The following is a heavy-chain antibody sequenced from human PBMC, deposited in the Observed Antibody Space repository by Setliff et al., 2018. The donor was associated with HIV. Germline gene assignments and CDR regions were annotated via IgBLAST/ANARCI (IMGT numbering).Heavy chain of an antibody. D-gene: IGHD3-22*01. Sequence: ASGEGSCKVSGHTLTKLSMHWVRQAPGKGLEWMGAFYREEGEAFYPQNFQGRLTMTEDTSTDTAYMELSSLRFEDTAVYFCATGSEVVIIHEAFDMWGQGTMVTVSS. CDR2: FYREEGEA. CDR3: ATGSEVVIIHEAFDM. V-gene: IGHV1-24*01. CDR1: GHTLTKLS. J-gene: IGHJ3*02.